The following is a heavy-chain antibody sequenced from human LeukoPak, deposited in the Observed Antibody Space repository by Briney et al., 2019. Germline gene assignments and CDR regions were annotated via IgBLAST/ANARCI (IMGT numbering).Heavy chain of an antibody. CDR1: GYSISSGYY. Sequence: SETLSLTCTVSGYSISSGYYWGWIRQPPGKGLEWIGSIYHSGSTYYSPSLKSRVTISVDTSKNQFSLKLSSVTAADTAVYYCARARITMIVVLDYWGQGTLVTVSS. V-gene: IGHV4-38-2*02. J-gene: IGHJ4*02. CDR2: IYHSGST. D-gene: IGHD3-22*01. CDR3: ARARITMIVVLDY.